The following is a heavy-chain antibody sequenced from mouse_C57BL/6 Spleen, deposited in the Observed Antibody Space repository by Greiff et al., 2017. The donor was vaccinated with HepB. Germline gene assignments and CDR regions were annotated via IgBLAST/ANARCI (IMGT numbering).Heavy chain of an antibody. J-gene: IGHJ3*01. CDR1: GYAFTNYL. Sequence: QVQLQQSGAELVRPGTSVKVSCKASGYAFTNYLIEWVKQRPGQGLEWIGVINPGSGGTNYNEKFKGKATLTADKSSSTAYMQLSSLTSEDSAVYFCARGDYDYDGWFAYWGQGTLVTVSA. CDR2: INPGSGGT. V-gene: IGHV1-54*01. CDR3: ARGDYDYDGWFAY. D-gene: IGHD2-4*01.